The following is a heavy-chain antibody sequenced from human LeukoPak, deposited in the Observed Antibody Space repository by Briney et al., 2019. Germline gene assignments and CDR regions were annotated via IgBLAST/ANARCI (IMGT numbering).Heavy chain of an antibody. CDR1: GFTSSSYA. CDR2: IGGST. V-gene: IGHV3-23*01. Sequence: GGSLRLSCAASGFTSSSYAMSWVRQAPGKGLEWVSAIGGSTYYADSVKGRFTISRDNSKNTLYLQMNSLRAEDTAVYYCAKGRVLRYFSPDYWGQGTLVTVSS. J-gene: IGHJ4*02. CDR3: AKGRVLRYFSPDY. D-gene: IGHD3-9*01.